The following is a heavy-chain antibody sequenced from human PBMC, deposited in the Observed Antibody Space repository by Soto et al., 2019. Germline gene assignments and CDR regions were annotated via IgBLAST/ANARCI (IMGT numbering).Heavy chain of an antibody. CDR3: VRDSYTAHWHTAGEDY. V-gene: IGHV3-7*01. CDR2: IKEDGSLK. Sequence: GGSLRLSCAASGFYITNYWMTWVRQAPGKGPEWVANIKEDGSLKFYVDSVRGRFTISRDNAKNSVYLEMSRLRAEDTAVYYCVRDSYTAHWHTAGEDYWGQGTLVTVAS. CDR1: GFYITNYW. D-gene: IGHD2-2*02. J-gene: IGHJ4*02.